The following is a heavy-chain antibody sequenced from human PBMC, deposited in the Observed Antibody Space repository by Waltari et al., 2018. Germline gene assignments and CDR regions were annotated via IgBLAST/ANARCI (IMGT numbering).Heavy chain of an antibody. V-gene: IGHV5-51*01. CDR2: IYPEDSDT. CDR1: GYSFDNYW. Sequence: EVKLVQSGAEVRKPGEPLKISCKASGYSFDNYWIGWVRQTPGKGLEWMAIIYPEDSDTRYSPSFQGQVTISVDQSITTVYLQWSSLKTSDTAIYYCARHRAPRVSINWFDPWGQGTLVTVSS. D-gene: IGHD3-10*01. J-gene: IGHJ5*02. CDR3: ARHRAPRVSINWFDP.